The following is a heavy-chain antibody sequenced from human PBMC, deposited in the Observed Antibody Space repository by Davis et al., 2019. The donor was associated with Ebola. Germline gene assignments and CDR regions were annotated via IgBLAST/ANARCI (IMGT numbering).Heavy chain of an antibody. Sequence: GESLKISCKGSGYIFTNYWIAWVRQLPGRGLEWMGIIYPDDSDTRHSPSFQGQVTISADKSITTAYLQWTSLKASDTAMYYCARRSRYCDGECTWFDSWGQGTLVTVSS. CDR2: IYPDDSDT. J-gene: IGHJ5*01. D-gene: IGHD2-21*01. V-gene: IGHV5-51*01. CDR1: GYIFTNYW. CDR3: ARRSRYCDGECTWFDS.